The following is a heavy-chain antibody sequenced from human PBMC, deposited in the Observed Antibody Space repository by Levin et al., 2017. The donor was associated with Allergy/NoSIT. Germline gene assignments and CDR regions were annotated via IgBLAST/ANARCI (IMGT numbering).Heavy chain of an antibody. D-gene: IGHD5-12*01. V-gene: IGHV3-74*01. CDR2: INSDGSST. CDR3: ARGWRDIVATTPDYYYYGMDV. J-gene: IGHJ6*02. Sequence: LSLTCAASGFPFSSYWMHWVRQAPGKGLVWVSRINSDGSSTSYADSVKGRFTISRDNAKNTLYLQMNSLRAEDTAVYDCARGWRDIVATTPDYYYYGMDVWGQGTTVTVSS. CDR1: GFPFSSYW.